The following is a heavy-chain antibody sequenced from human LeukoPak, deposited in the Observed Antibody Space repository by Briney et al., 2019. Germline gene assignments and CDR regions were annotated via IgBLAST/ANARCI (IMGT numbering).Heavy chain of an antibody. J-gene: IGHJ4*02. CDR2: IRPTKTDGGAP. V-gene: IGHV3-15*01. CDR1: GFTFSDAW. CDR3: AREGTLYGYHSFDS. D-gene: IGHD5-18*01. Sequence: SGGSLRLSCAASGFTFSDAWMTWVRQAPGKGLEWVGRIRPTKTDGGAPFYAAPVKGRFTISRDDSTDRLYLQMNSLKTEDTAVYFCAREGTLYGYHSFDSWGQGTLVTVSS.